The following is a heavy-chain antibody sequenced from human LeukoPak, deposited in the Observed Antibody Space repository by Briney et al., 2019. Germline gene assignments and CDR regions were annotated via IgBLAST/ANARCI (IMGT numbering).Heavy chain of an antibody. D-gene: IGHD2-2*01. V-gene: IGHV1-18*01. CDR3: AIGNLGYCSSTSCSLYYYMDV. CDR1: GYTFTSCG. CDR2: ISAYNGNT. Sequence: ASVKVSCKASGYTFTSCGISWVRQAPGQGLEWMGWISAYNGNTNYAQKLQGRVTMTTDTSTSTAYMELRSLRSDDTAVYYCAIGNLGYCSSTSCSLYYYMDVWGKGTTVTVSS. J-gene: IGHJ6*03.